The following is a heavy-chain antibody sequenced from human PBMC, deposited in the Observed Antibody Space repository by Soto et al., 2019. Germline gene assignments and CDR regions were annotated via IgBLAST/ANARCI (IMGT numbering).Heavy chain of an antibody. V-gene: IGHV3-64D*08. J-gene: IGHJ4*02. D-gene: IGHD2-15*01. CDR2: ISTNGGST. Sequence: PGGSLRLSCAASGFTVSRNYMSWVRQAPGKGLEYVSAISTNGGSTYYADSVKGRFTISRDNSKNTLYLQMSSLRAEDTAVYYCVKGYCSGGSCPQGGFFDYCGQGTLVTVSS. CDR3: VKGYCSGGSCPQGGFFDY. CDR1: GFTVSRNY.